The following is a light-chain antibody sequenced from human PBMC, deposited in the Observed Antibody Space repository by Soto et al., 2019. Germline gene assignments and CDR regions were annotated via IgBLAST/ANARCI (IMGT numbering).Light chain of an antibody. J-gene: IGLJ1*01. V-gene: IGLV2-23*02. Sequence: QSALTQPASVSGSPGQSITISCTGATSNIGTFYLASWYQQQPGRAPKLIISEVTKRPSGVSDRFSGSKSGNTASLTISGLQAEDEADYYCCSYAGNSNYVFGTGTKVTVL. CDR1: TSNIGTFYL. CDR3: CSYAGNSNYV. CDR2: EVT.